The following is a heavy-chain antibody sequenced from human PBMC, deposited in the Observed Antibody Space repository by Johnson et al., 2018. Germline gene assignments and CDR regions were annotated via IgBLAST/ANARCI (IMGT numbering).Heavy chain of an antibody. CDR1: GFTFSSYW. J-gene: IGHJ6*04. D-gene: IGHD2-2*02. Sequence: VQLVESGGGLVQPGGSXRLSCAASGFTFSSYWMSWVRQAPGKGLEWVANIKQDGSEKYYVDSVKGRFTISRDKAKNSLYLQMNSLRAEDTAVYYCARDRVPAAILGVWGKGTTVTVSS. CDR3: ARDRVPAAILGV. V-gene: IGHV3-7*01. CDR2: IKQDGSEK.